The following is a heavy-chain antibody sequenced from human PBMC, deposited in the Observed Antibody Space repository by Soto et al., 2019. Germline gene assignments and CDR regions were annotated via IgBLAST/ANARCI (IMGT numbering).Heavy chain of an antibody. Sequence: SETLSLTCTVSGGSISSSGYYWGWIRQPPGKGLEWIGSIYYSGSTYYNPSLKSRVTISVDTSKNQFSLKLSSVTAADTAVYYCARLEAGYSSGWYFDYWGQGTLVSVSS. CDR2: IYYSGST. D-gene: IGHD6-19*01. V-gene: IGHV4-39*01. CDR1: GGSISSSGYY. CDR3: ARLEAGYSSGWYFDY. J-gene: IGHJ4*02.